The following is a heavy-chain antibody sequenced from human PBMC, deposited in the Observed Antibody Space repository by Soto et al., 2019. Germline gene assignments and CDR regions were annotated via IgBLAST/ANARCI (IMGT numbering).Heavy chain of an antibody. CDR2: ISGSGGST. CDR1: GFTFSSFA. D-gene: IGHD6-19*01. CDR3: ARVFLAGKGSPPDF. V-gene: IGHV3-23*01. Sequence: EMQLLESGGGLVQPGGSLRLSCAASGFTFSSFAMSWVRQAPGKGLDWVSAISGSGGSTYSADSVKDRFTISRDNSRNPLYLQMRSLRAEDPAVYYCARVFLAGKGSPPDFWGEGSLVTVSS. J-gene: IGHJ4*02.